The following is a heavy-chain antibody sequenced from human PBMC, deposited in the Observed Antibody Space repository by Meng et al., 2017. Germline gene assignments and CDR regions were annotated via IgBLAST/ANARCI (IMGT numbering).Heavy chain of an antibody. V-gene: IGHV3-48*03. CDR2: ISSSGSTI. J-gene: IGHJ4*02. CDR1: GFTFSSYE. Sequence: GESLKISCAASGFTFSSYEMNWVRQAPGKGLEWVSYISSSGSTIYYADSVKGRFTISRDNAKNSLYLQMNSLRAEDTAVYYCARDLMVGATRNFDYWGQGTRVTGAS. CDR3: ARDLMVGATRNFDY. D-gene: IGHD1-26*01.